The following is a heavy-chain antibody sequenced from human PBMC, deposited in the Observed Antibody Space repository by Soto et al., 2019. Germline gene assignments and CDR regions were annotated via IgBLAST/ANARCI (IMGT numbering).Heavy chain of an antibody. CDR3: ATSGDGSGWARRHQEFDD. Sequence: QVQLVQSGAEVKKPGASVKVSCKASGYTFTSYGISWVRQAPGQGLEWMGWISAYNGNTNYAQKLQGRVTMTTATSKSKAYMEMRDLRSDSSVVDYGATSGDGSGWARRHQEFDDWGQGTLVTVSS. CDR1: GYTFTSYG. V-gene: IGHV1-18*01. CDR2: ISAYNGNT. D-gene: IGHD6-19*01. J-gene: IGHJ4*02.